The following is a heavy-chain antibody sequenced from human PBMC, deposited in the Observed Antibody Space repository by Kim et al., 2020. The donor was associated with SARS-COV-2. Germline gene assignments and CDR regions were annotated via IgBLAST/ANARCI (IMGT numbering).Heavy chain of an antibody. CDR1: GGSISRSSQY. CDR2: IYYSGSTYTT. D-gene: IGHD3-10*01. J-gene: IGHJ6*02. CDR3: ARGRYGLDV. Sequence: SETLSLTCTVSGGSISRSSQYWGWIRQPPGKGLEWIGSIYYSGSTYTTYYNPSLKSRVTISVDTSKNQFSLKLSSVTAADTAVYNCARGRYGLDVWGQGTTVTVFS. V-gene: IGHV4-39*01.